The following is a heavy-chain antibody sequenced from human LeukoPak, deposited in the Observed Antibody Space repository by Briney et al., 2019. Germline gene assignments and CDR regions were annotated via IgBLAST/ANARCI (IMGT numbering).Heavy chain of an antibody. Sequence: PGGSLRLSCEVSGFTFSSYAMNWVRQVPGRGLEWIAYMTASSVTFYYADSVRGRFTISRDNAKNSLFLQMDSLTVEDTAVYYCARSLTGYDPLSAFWGHGTLVTASS. J-gene: IGHJ4*01. CDR2: MTASSVTF. CDR1: GFTFSSYA. V-gene: IGHV3-48*03. CDR3: ARSLTGYDPLSAF. D-gene: IGHD3-9*01.